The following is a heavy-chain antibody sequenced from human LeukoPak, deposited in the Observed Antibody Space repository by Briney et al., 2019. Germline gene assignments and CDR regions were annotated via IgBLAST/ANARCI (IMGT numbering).Heavy chain of an antibody. J-gene: IGHJ6*03. Sequence: ASVKVSCKASGYTFTGYYMHWVRQAPGQGLEWMGWIDPNSGGTKFAQKFQGRVTMTRDTSISTAYMELSRLRSDDTAVFYCAREQVSGGGYYYMDVWGKGTTVTVSS. D-gene: IGHD2-15*01. CDR1: GYTFTGYY. CDR3: AREQVSGGGYYYMDV. CDR2: IDPNSGGT. V-gene: IGHV1-2*02.